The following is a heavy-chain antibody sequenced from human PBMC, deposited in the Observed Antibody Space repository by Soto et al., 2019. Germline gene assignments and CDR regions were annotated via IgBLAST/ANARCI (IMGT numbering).Heavy chain of an antibody. CDR1: GGSFSGYY. CDR2: INHSGST. CDR3: ARLAVTTILAREVYYFDY. J-gene: IGHJ4*02. Sequence: QVQLQQWGAGLLKPSETLSLTCAVYGGSFSGYYWSWIRQPPGKGLEWIGEINHSGSTNYNPSLKSRVTISVDTSKTQFSLKLSSVTAADTAVYYCARLAVTTILAREVYYFDYWGQGTLVTVSS. V-gene: IGHV4-34*01. D-gene: IGHD4-17*01.